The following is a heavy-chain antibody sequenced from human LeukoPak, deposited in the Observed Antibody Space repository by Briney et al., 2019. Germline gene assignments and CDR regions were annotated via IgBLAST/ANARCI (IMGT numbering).Heavy chain of an antibody. CDR1: GDSISNSDYY. V-gene: IGHV4-39*01. Sequence: SETLSLTCTVSGDSISNSDYYWGWIRQPPGKGLEWIALINYSGRTFYNPSLRGRVTISVDMSKNQFSLNLNSVTAADTAVYYCARRRKDLNWFDPWGQGTLVTVSS. CDR3: ARRRKDLNWFDP. CDR2: INYSGRT. J-gene: IGHJ5*02.